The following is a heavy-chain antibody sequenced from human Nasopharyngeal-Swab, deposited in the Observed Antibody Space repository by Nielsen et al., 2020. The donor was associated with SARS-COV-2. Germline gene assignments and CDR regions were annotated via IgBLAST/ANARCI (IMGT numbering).Heavy chain of an antibody. CDR1: GGSFSGYY. V-gene: IGHV4-34*01. J-gene: IGHJ6*02. D-gene: IGHD3-10*01. Sequence: SETLSLTCAVYGGSFSGYYWSWFRQPPGKGLEWIGEINHSGSTNYNPSLKSRVTISVDTSKNQFSLKLSSVTAADTAVYYCARGRGHYYYGMDVWGQGTTVTVSS. CDR2: INHSGST. CDR3: ARGRGHYYYGMDV.